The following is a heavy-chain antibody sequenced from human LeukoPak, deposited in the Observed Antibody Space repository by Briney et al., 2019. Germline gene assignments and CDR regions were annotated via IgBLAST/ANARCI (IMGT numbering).Heavy chain of an antibody. J-gene: IGHJ4*02. Sequence: SETLSLTCTVSGGSISSGSYYWSWIRQPAGKGLEWIGRIYTSGSTNYNPSLKSRVTISVDTSKNQFSLKLSSVTAADTAVYYCARQVAVGDFDYWGQGTLVTVSS. CDR3: ARQVAVGDFDY. CDR2: IYTSGST. V-gene: IGHV4-61*02. D-gene: IGHD6-19*01. CDR1: GGSISSGSYY.